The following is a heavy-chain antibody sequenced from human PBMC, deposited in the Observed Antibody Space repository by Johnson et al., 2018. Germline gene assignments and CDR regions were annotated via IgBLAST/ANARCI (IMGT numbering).Heavy chain of an antibody. V-gene: IGHV1-69*01. Sequence: VQLQESGAEVKKPGSSVKVSCKASGGTFSSYAISWVRQDPGPGLEWMGGIIPIFGTANYAQKFQGRVMITADESTSTAYMERSSLRSEDTAVYYCARDKITMVRGVIPYYYGMDVWGQGTTVTVSS. CDR2: IIPIFGTA. CDR3: ARDKITMVRGVIPYYYGMDV. CDR1: GGTFSSYA. D-gene: IGHD3-10*01. J-gene: IGHJ6*02.